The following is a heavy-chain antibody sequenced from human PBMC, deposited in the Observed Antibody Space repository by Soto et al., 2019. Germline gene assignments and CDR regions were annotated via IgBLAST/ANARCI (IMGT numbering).Heavy chain of an antibody. V-gene: IGHV1-3*01. CDR2: INAGNGNT. Sequence: ASVKVSCKASGYTFTSYAVHWVHQAPGQRLEWMGWINAGNGNTKYSQKFQGRVTITRDTSASTAYMELSSLRSEDTAVYYCAKSATVPAAIAYWGQGTLVTVSS. J-gene: IGHJ4*02. CDR3: AKSATVPAAIAY. D-gene: IGHD2-2*02. CDR1: GYTFTSYA.